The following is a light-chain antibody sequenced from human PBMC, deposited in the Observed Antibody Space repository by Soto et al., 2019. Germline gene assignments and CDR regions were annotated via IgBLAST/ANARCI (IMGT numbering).Light chain of an antibody. CDR2: GNS. V-gene: IGLV1-40*01. J-gene: IGLJ1*01. Sequence: QSALTQPPSVSGAPGQRVTISCTGSSSNIGAGYDVHWYQQLPGTAPKLLIYGNSNRPSGVPDRFSGSKSGTSASLAITGLQAEDEADYYCQSYDSSLSGHVFGTGTKLTV. CDR3: QSYDSSLSGHV. CDR1: SSNIGAGYD.